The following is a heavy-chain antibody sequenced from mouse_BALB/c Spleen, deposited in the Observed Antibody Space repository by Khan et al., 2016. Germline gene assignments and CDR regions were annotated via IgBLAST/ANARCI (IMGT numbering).Heavy chain of an antibody. V-gene: IGHV5-6-5*01. CDR1: GFTFSSYA. D-gene: IGHD2-1*01. CDR3: ARGGNYYFDY. CDR2: ISSGGST. Sequence: EVELVESGGGLVKPGGSLKLSCAASGFTFSSYAMSWVRQTPEKRLEWVASISSGGSTYYPDSVKSRLTTSRDNASNILYLQMSSLRSEDTAMYYCARGGNYYFDYWGQGTTLTVSS. J-gene: IGHJ2*01.